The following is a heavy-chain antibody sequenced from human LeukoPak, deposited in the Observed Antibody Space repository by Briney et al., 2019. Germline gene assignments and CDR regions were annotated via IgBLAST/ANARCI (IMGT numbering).Heavy chain of an antibody. D-gene: IGHD3-3*01. CDR3: ARALFGVDYAFDI. Sequence: KSGGSLRLSCAASGLTFSPYSMNWVRQAPGKGLEWVSSISSSSSYIYYADSVKGRFTISRDNAKNSLYLQMNSLRAEDTAVYYCARALFGVDYAFDIWGQGTMVTVSS. J-gene: IGHJ3*02. CDR2: ISSSSSYI. V-gene: IGHV3-21*01. CDR1: GLTFSPYS.